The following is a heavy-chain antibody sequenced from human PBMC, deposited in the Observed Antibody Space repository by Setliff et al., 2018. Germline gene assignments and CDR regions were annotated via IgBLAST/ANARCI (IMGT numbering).Heavy chain of an antibody. Sequence: PSETLSLTCAVSGGSISSSSYYWGWIRQPPGKGLEWIGSIYYSGSTYYNPSLKSRVTISVDTSKNQFSLKLSSVTAADTAVYYCARQGASGAPHYWGQGTLVTVSS. D-gene: IGHD6-13*01. CDR3: ARQGASGAPHY. CDR2: IYYSGST. CDR1: GGSISSSSYY. V-gene: IGHV4-39*01. J-gene: IGHJ4*02.